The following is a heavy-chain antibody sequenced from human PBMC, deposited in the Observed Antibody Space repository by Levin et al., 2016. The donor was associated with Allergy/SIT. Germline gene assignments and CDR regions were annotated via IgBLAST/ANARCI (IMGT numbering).Heavy chain of an antibody. Sequence: GGSLRLSCAASGFTFSDFSMNWVRQSPGKGLEWVSYISYKSTTLYYADSVRGRFTISRDNAKNLVYLQVNSLRDEDTAVYYCSREGDPSYGFAEWGQGALVIVSS. CDR2: ISYKSTTL. CDR3: SREGDPSYGFAE. J-gene: IGHJ4*02. D-gene: IGHD3-16*02. V-gene: IGHV3-48*02. CDR1: GFTFSDFS.